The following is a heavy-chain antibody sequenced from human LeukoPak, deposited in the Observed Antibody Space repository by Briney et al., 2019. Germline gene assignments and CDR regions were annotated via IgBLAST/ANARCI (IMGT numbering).Heavy chain of an antibody. D-gene: IGHD3-10*01. CDR1: RYTFTSYG. CDR2: IIPIFGTA. V-gene: IGHV1-69*05. CDR3: ARDNYDGSGSYDY. J-gene: IGHJ4*02. Sequence: SVKVSCKASRYTFTSYGISWVRQAPGQGLEWMGRIIPIFGTANYAQKFQGRVTITTDESTSTAYMELSSLRSEDTAVYYCARDNYDGSGSYDYWGQGTLVTVSS.